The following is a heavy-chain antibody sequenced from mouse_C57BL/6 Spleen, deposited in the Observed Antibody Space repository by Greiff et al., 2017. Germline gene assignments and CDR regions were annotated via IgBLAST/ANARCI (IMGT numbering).Heavy chain of an antibody. V-gene: IGHV2-5*01. CDR2: IWRGGST. CDR1: GFSLTSYG. J-gene: IGHJ4*01. Sequence: QVQLKESGPGLVQPSQSLSITCTVSGFSLTSYGVHWVRQSPGTGLEWLGVIWRGGSTDYNAAFMSRLSITKDNSKCQVFFKMNSLQADDAAIYYCAKKGTCSGDYYAMDYWGQGTSGTVSS. CDR3: AKKGTCSGDYYAMDY. D-gene: IGHD1-1*01.